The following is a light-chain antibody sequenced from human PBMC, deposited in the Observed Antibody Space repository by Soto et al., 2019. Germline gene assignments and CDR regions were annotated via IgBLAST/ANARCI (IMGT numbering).Light chain of an antibody. V-gene: IGLV3-21*04. CDR2: YDG. Sequence: SSELTQSPSVSVAPGKKARITCGANNIGSKSVHWYQQKAGQAPVLVIYYDGDRPSGIPERFSGSNSGNTATLTISRVEAGDEADYYCQVWDSSSDPVFGGGTKLTVL. J-gene: IGLJ2*01. CDR3: QVWDSSSDPV. CDR1: NIGSKS.